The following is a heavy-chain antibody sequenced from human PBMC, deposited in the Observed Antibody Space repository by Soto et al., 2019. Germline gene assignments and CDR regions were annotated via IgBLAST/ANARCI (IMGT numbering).Heavy chain of an antibody. D-gene: IGHD6-19*01. CDR1: GGSISSSSYY. J-gene: IGHJ3*02. Sequence: QLQLQESGPGLVKPSETLSLTCTVSGGSISSSSYYWGWIRQPPGKGLEWIGSIYYSGSTYYNPSLKSRVTISVDTSKNQFSLKLSSVTAADTAVYYCARQGSSGWYADAFDIWGQGTMVTVSS. CDR2: IYYSGST. CDR3: ARQGSSGWYADAFDI. V-gene: IGHV4-39*01.